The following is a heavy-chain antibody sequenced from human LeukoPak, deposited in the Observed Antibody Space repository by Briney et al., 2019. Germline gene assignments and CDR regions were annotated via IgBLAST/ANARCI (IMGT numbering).Heavy chain of an antibody. J-gene: IGHJ4*02. CDR3: ARAALYCSSTSCIFDY. CDR2: ISSSGSAI. D-gene: IGHD2-2*01. Sequence: QSGGSLRLSCAASGFLFSSHEMNWVRQAPGKGLEWVSYISSSGSAIYYADSVKGRFTIPRDNAKNSLYLQMNSLRAEDTAVYYCARAALYCSSTSCIFDYWGQGTLVTVSS. CDR1: GFLFSSHE. V-gene: IGHV3-48*03.